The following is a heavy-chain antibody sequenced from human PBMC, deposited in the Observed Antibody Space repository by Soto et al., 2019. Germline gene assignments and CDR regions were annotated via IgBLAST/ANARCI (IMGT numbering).Heavy chain of an antibody. D-gene: IGHD1-26*01. CDR2: IYPGDSDT. J-gene: IGHJ6*02. V-gene: IGHV5-51*01. CDR3: ARLVGAQNVYYHGIDV. Sequence: GQSLKISCKGSGYSFTSYWIGWVRQMPGKGLEWMGIIYPGDSDTRYSPSFQGQVTISADKSISTAYLQWSSLKASDTAMYYCARLVGAQNVYYHGIDVWGQGTTVTVSS. CDR1: GYSFTSYW.